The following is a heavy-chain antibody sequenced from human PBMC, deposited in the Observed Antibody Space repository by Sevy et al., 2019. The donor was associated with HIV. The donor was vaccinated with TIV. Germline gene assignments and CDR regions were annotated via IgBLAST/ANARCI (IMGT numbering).Heavy chain of an antibody. V-gene: IGHV4-39*01. Sequence: SETLSLTCTVSGGSISSSTYYWGWIRQPPGKGLEWIGNIYYSGSTYYNPSLRSRVTISVDTSNNQFSLRLISGTAADTAVDFGARQVAARNMITSGGVIVPWSRGTYLSDSWGQGTPVTVSS. J-gene: IGHJ4*02. D-gene: IGHD3-16*02. CDR2: IYYSGST. CDR3: ARQVAARNMITSGGVIVPWSRGTYLSDS. CDR1: GGSISSSTYY.